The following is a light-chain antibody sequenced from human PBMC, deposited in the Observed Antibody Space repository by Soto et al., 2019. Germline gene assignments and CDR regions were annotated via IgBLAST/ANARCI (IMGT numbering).Light chain of an antibody. CDR1: QTINRY. Sequence: QLTQSPSSLSASIGDRVTITCRATQTINRYLNWFHQKTGQAPKLLIYDASQLETGVPSRFRGSGSGTDFTFTINSLQPEDIGTYYCQHYNSSPITFGQGTRLEIK. V-gene: IGKV1-33*01. CDR2: DAS. CDR3: QHYNSSPIT. J-gene: IGKJ5*01.